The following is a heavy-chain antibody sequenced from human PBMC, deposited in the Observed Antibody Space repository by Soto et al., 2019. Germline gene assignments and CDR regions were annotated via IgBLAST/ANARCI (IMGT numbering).Heavy chain of an antibody. V-gene: IGHV3-48*02. CDR2: ITSSSRTI. D-gene: IGHD3-22*01. Sequence: EVQLVESGGGLVQPGGSLRLSCAVSGFTFSSYTMNWVRQGPGKGLEWVSSITSSSRTIYYADSVKGRFTISRDNANNSLYLQMNSLRDEDTAVYYCARARYYDSGGRPDAFDIWAQGTMVTVSS. J-gene: IGHJ3*02. CDR1: GFTFSSYT. CDR3: ARARYYDSGGRPDAFDI.